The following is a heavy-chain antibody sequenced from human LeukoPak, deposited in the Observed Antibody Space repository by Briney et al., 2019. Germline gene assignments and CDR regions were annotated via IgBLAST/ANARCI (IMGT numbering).Heavy chain of an antibody. CDR1: ELLFENAW. Sequence: GGSLRLSCVASELLFENAWMRWVRQAPRKGLEGVSSISSRSTYIYHADFLKGRFTITRNNAKNSLFLQMKSLRGEDTAAFYLSRDPGDSRSYSSAVDFDYWGQGTLVTVSS. J-gene: IGHJ4*02. CDR2: ISSRSTYI. V-gene: IGHV3-21*04. D-gene: IGHD6-25*01. CDR3: SRDPGDSRSYSSAVDFDY.